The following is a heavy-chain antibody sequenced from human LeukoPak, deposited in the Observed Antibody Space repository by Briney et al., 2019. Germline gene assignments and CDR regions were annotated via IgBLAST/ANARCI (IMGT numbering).Heavy chain of an antibody. V-gene: IGHV1-69*13. J-gene: IGHJ6*02. CDR1: GGTFSSYA. D-gene: IGHD2-2*01. CDR3: ARAISSKYCSSTSCYEDYYYYYGMDV. Sequence: SVKVSCKASGGTFSSYAISWVRQAPGQGLEWMGGIIPIFGTANYAQKFQGRVTITADESTSTAYMELSRLRSDDTAVYYCARAISSKYCSSTSCYEDYYYYYGMDVWGQGTTVTVSS. CDR2: IIPIFGTA.